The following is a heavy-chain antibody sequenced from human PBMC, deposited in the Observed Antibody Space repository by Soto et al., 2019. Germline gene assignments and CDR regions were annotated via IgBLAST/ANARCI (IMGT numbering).Heavy chain of an antibody. D-gene: IGHD3-9*01. J-gene: IGHJ4*02. V-gene: IGHV3-23*01. CDR2: ISGSGRST. CDR1: GFTFSSYA. Sequence: GGSLRLSCAASGFTFSSYAMSWVRQAPGKGLEWVSAISGSGRSTYYADSVKGPFTISRDNSNNTLYLQMNSLRAEDTAVYYCAKDRRIYDILTGLNYWGQGTLVTVSS. CDR3: AKDRRIYDILTGLNY.